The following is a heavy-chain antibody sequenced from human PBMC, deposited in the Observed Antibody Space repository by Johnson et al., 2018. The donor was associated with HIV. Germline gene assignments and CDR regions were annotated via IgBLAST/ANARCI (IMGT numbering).Heavy chain of an antibody. J-gene: IGHJ3*02. CDR1: GFTFDDYD. CDR3: TRGQYLSPFDAFDI. CDR2: INWTGGKT. D-gene: IGHD2/OR15-2a*01. Sequence: VQLVESGGGVVQPGTSLRLSCTASGFTFDDYDMSWVRQAPGKGLEWVSGINWTGGKTGYADSVKGRFTISRDNAKNSLYVQMNSLRAEDTALYFCTRGQYLSPFDAFDIWGQGTMVTVSS. V-gene: IGHV3-20*04.